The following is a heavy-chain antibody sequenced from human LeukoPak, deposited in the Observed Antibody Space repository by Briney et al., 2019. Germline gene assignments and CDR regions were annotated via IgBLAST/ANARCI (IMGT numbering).Heavy chain of an antibody. V-gene: IGHV3-21*01. J-gene: IGHJ3*02. CDR2: ISSSSSYI. CDR1: GFTFSSYS. CDR3: ARDPPAPFVYGGTYPPDAFDI. D-gene: IGHD1-26*01. Sequence: GGSLRLSCAASGFTFSSYSMNWVRQAPGKGLEWVSSISSSSSYIYYADSVKGRFTISRDNAKNSLYLQMNSLRDEDTAVYYCARDPPAPFVYGGTYPPDAFDIWGQGAMVTDSS.